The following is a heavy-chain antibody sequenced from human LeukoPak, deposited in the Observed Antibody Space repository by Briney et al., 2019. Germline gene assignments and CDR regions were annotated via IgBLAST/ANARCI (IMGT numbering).Heavy chain of an antibody. CDR3: ARGPSTWADY. D-gene: IGHD7-27*01. CDR2: ISSRGGTI. J-gene: IGHJ4*02. CDR1: GFSFNTYG. V-gene: IGHV3-48*03. Sequence: GGSQRLSCAGSGFSFNTYGMHWVRQAPGKGLEWLSYISSRGGTIDYADSVKGRFTISRDNANNSLYLQMNSLRAEDTAVYFCARGPSTWADYWGQGTLVFVSS.